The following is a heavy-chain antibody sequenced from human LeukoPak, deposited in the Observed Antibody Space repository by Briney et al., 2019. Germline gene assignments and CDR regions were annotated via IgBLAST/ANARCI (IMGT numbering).Heavy chain of an antibody. J-gene: IGHJ4*02. Sequence: GGSLRLSCAASGFTFSDYGMHWVRQAPGKGLEWVTIISYDGSNKYYTDSVKGRFTISRDNSKNTMYLQMNSLRAEDTAVYYCAKAGGYCSGGNCYANCWGQGTLVTVSS. D-gene: IGHD2-15*01. V-gene: IGHV3-30*18. CDR3: AKAGGYCSGGNCYANC. CDR1: GFTFSDYG. CDR2: ISYDGSNK.